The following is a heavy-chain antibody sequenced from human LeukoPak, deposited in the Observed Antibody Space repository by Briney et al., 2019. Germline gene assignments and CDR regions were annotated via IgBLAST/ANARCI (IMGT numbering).Heavy chain of an antibody. Sequence: SETLSLSCGVYGGSFNGYYWSWIRQPPGKGLEWIGEISHSGNTNYNPPLKSRVTMSVDMSTKQLSLRLSSVTAADTAVYYCARCLIVTVAARGYRCYMDVWGNGTTVAVSS. CDR3: ARCLIVTVAARGYRCYMDV. CDR2: ISHSGNT. J-gene: IGHJ6*03. D-gene: IGHD2-21*02. CDR1: GGSFNGYY. V-gene: IGHV4-34*01.